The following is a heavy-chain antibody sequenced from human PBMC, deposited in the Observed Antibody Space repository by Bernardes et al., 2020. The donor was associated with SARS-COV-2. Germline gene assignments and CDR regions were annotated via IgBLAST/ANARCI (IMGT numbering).Heavy chain of an antibody. D-gene: IGHD2-2*01. V-gene: IGHV4-59*01. Sequence: SETRSLTCTVSGGATSSKDCSWARQPPGKGLEWIGHIYSSGSTNYNPSHMSRVTIPVDTYKNQFALKLSSVTAADTAVYYCARDFRDRDCSSTSCYRNYYYYMDDAEKATTVTVS. J-gene: IGHJ6*03. CDR1: GGATSSKD. CDR3: ARDFRDRDCSSTSCYRNYYYYMDD. CDR2: IYSSGST.